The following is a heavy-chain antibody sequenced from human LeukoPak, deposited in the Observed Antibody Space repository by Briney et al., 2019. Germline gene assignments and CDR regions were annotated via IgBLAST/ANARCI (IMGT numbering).Heavy chain of an antibody. J-gene: IGHJ4*02. CDR3: AGTLPHYFDY. CDR2: ISYDGSNK. CDR1: GFTFSSYG. V-gene: IGHV3-30*03. Sequence: PGGSLRLSCAASGFTFSSYGMHWVRQAPGKGLEWVAVISYDGSNKYYADSVKGRFTISRDNSKNTLYLQMNSLRAEDTAVYYCAGTLPHYFDYWGQGTLVTVSS.